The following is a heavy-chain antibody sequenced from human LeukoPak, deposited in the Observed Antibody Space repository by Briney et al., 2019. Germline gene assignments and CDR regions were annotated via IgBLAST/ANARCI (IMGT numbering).Heavy chain of an antibody. CDR2: INRSGST. Sequence: GSLRLSCVASGITFSSHGMHWVRQPPGQGLEWIGEINRSGSTNYNPSLKSRVTISVDTSKNQFSLKLSSVTAADTAVYYCASNLDSRPTAYYYGSGTDYWGQGTLVTVSS. CDR1: GITFSSHG. J-gene: IGHJ4*02. CDR3: ASNLDSRPTAYYYGSGTDY. D-gene: IGHD3-10*01. V-gene: IGHV4-34*01.